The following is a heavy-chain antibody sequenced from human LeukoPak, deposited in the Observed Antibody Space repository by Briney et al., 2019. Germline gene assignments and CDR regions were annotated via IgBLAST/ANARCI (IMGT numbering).Heavy chain of an antibody. Sequence: GGSLRLSCAASGFTFSSYAMSWVRQAPGKGLEWVSVIYSGGSTYYADSVKGRFTISRDNSKNTLYLQMNSLRAEDTAVYYCARDHYWELLHRAGLDYWGQGTLVTVSS. CDR1: GFTFSSYA. CDR2: IYSGGST. CDR3: ARDHYWELLHRAGLDY. J-gene: IGHJ4*02. V-gene: IGHV3-66*02. D-gene: IGHD1-26*01.